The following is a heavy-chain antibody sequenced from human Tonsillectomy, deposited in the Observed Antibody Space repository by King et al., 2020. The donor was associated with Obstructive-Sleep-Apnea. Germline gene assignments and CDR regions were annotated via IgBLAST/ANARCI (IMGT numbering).Heavy chain of an antibody. Sequence: VQLVESGGGVVQPGRSLRLSCAASGFTFSSYCMHWVRQAPGKGLEGLAVIWYDGSNKSFANSVKGRFTTSRVNSKNTWYLQMNSLRAEDTAVYYCAKDLGSRDIVVVPAAKGDYYYGMDVWGQGTTVTVSS. J-gene: IGHJ6*02. CDR3: AKDLGSRDIVVVPAAKGDYYYGMDV. V-gene: IGHV3-33*06. CDR2: IWYDGSNK. CDR1: GFTFSSYC. D-gene: IGHD2-2*01.